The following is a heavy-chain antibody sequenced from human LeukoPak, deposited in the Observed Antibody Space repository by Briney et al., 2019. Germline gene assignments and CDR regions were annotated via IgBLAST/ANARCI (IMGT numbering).Heavy chain of an antibody. CDR2: ITGSGGNT. J-gene: IGHJ4*02. CDR1: GFTFSNYA. CDR3: AKWGDYDVLTGYYVSDY. Sequence: GASLRLSCTASGFTFSNYAMSWVRQAPGKGLEWVSAITGSGGNTYYADSVKGRFTISRDNSKNAVFLQMNSLRAEDTAVYYCAKWGDYDVLTGYYVSDYWGQGTLVTVSS. V-gene: IGHV3-23*01. D-gene: IGHD3-9*01.